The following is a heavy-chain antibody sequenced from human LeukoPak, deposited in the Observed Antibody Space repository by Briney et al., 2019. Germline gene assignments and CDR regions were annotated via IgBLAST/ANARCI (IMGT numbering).Heavy chain of an antibody. CDR1: GGSISSYY. CDR2: MYNSGST. J-gene: IGHJ2*01. CDR3: ARALYGDPRKRYFDL. D-gene: IGHD4-17*01. V-gene: IGHV4-59*01. Sequence: SETLSLTCTVSGGSISSYYWIWIRQPPGKGLEWTGYMYNSGSTNYNPSLKSRVTISEDTSKNQFSLKLSSVTAADTAVYYCARALYGDPRKRYFDLWGRGTLVTVSS.